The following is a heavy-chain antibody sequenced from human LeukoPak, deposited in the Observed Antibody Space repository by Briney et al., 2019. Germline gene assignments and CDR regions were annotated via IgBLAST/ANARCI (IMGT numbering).Heavy chain of an antibody. CDR3: VRDLT. CDR1: GFTFSSDW. Sequence: GGSLRLSCASSGFTFSSDWMYWVRQAPGRGPVWVSVIYSDGTAYYADSVKGRFTISRDNSKSTLYLQMNSLKADDTAVYYCVRDLTWGQGTLVTVSS. CDR2: IYSDGTA. V-gene: IGHV3-53*01. J-gene: IGHJ5*02.